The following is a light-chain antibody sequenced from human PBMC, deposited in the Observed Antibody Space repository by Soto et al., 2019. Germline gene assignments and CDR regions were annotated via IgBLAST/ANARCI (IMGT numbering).Light chain of an antibody. CDR2: DAF. V-gene: IGKV3-11*01. CDR1: QSVSTY. CDR3: QQYNTWPRT. J-gene: IGKJ1*01. Sequence: EIVLTQSPATLSLSPGERATLSCRASQSVSTYLAWYQQKPGQAPRLLIYDAFNRATGVPARFRGSGSGTEFTLTTSSLQSEDFAVYYCQQYNTWPRTFGQGTKVDIK.